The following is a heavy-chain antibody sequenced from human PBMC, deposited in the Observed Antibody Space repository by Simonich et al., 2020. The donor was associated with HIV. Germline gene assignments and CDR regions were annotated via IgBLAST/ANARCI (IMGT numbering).Heavy chain of an antibody. V-gene: IGHV1-2*02. CDR3: ARGPNTGGYDSF. CDR2: NNPKNGDT. Sequence: QVQLVQSGAEVKKPGASVKVSCKASGYTFTAYYMHWVRQAPGQGLGWRGWNNPKNGDTNFAQKVQGRVSMSRDTSISTAFMELSSLRSDDTAVYYCARGPNTGGYDSFGGQGTLVTVSS. CDR1: GYTFTAYY. D-gene: IGHD5-12*01. J-gene: IGHJ4*02.